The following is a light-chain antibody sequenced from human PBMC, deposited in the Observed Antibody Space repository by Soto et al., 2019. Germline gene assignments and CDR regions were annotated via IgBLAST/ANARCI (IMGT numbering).Light chain of an antibody. CDR2: AAS. V-gene: IGKV1-9*01. Sequence: DIQLTQSPSFLSAPVGDRVTITCRASQGISSYLAWYQQKPGKAPKLLIYAASTLQSGVPSRFSGSGSGTEFTLTISSLQPEDFATYYCQQLNSYPGTFGQGTKVDIK. CDR1: QGISSY. CDR3: QQLNSYPGT. J-gene: IGKJ1*01.